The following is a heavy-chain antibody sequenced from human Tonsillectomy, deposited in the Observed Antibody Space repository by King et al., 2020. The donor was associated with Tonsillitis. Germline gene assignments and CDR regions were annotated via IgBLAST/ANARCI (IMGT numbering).Heavy chain of an antibody. CDR1: GYIFSNYW. V-gene: IGHV3-74*01. CDR3: VGDNWGMHD. CDR2: INNDGSGT. J-gene: IGHJ1*01. D-gene: IGHD7-27*01. Sequence: VQLVESGGGLVKPGGSLTLSCAASGYIFSNYWMHWVRQAPGKGLEWVAHINNDGSGTTYADSVKGRFTISRDNAQSTLYLQMNSLRDEDMAVYLCVGDNWGMHDWGQGTRIPVSS.